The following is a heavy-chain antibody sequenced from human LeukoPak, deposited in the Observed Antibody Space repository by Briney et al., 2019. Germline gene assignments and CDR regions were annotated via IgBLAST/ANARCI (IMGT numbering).Heavy chain of an antibody. J-gene: IGHJ6*02. V-gene: IGHV4-61*08. CDR3: ARHADFYYYYGMDV. Sequence: KSSETLSLTCTVSGGSISSGDFYWSWIRQPPGKGLEWIGYIYYSGSTNYNPSLKSRVTISVDTSKNQFSLKLSSVTAADTAVYYCARHADFYYYYGMDVWGQGTTVTVSS. CDR2: IYYSGST. CDR1: GGSISSGDFY.